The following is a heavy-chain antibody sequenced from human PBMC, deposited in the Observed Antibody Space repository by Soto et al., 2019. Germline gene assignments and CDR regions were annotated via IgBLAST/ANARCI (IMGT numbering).Heavy chain of an antibody. V-gene: IGHV4-59*08. CDR1: GGSISSYY. CDR3: ASQSPHYDFLTGYYPDMDV. CDR2: IYYSGST. D-gene: IGHD3-9*01. J-gene: IGHJ6*03. Sequence: SETLSLTCTVSGGSISSYYWSWIRQPPGKGLEWIGYIYYSGSTNYNPSLKSRVTISVDTSKNQFSLKLSSVTAADTAVYYCASQSPHYDFLTGYYPDMDVWGKGTTVTVSS.